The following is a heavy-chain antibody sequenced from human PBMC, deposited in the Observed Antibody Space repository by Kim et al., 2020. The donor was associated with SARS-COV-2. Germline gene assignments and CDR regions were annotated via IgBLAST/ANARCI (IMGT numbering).Heavy chain of an antibody. Sequence: VSVKSRITINPDTSKNQFSLQLNSVTPEDTAVYYCARELFFYSSSRTFDYWGQGTLVTVSS. D-gene: IGHD6-6*01. V-gene: IGHV6-1*01. J-gene: IGHJ4*02. CDR3: ARELFFYSSSRTFDY.